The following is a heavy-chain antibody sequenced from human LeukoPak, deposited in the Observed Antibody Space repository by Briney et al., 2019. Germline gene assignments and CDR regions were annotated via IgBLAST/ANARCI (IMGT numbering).Heavy chain of an antibody. CDR2: TYYSGST. CDR1: GGSISSYY. CDR3: ARVIAGYDYVPYYFDY. V-gene: IGHV4-59*01. J-gene: IGHJ4*02. Sequence: SETLSLTCTVSGGSISSYYWSWIRQPPGKGLEWIGYTYYSGSTNYNPSLKSRVTISVDTSKNQFSLKLSSVTAADTAVYYCARVIAGYDYVPYYFDYWGQGTLVTVSS. D-gene: IGHD3-16*01.